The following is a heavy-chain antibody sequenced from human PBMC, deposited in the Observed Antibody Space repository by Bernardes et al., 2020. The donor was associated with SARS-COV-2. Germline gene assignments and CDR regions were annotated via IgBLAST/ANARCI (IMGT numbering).Heavy chain of an antibody. V-gene: IGHV3-33*06. Sequence: GRSLRLSCASSGFTFSSYGMHWVRKAPGKGLEWVAVIWYDGSNRYYADSVKGRFTISRDNSKNTLYLQMNNLSAEDTAVYYCAKDQGIAVTGRWYVDYWGQGTLVTVSS. CDR1: GFTFSSYG. J-gene: IGHJ4*02. D-gene: IGHD6-19*01. CDR3: AKDQGIAVTGRWYVDY. CDR2: IWYDGSNR.